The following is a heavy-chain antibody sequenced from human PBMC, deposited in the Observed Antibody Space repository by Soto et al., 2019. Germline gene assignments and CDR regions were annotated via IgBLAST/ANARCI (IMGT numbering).Heavy chain of an antibody. Sequence: GGSLRLSCAASGFTFSSYSMNWVRQAPGKGLEWVSPISSSSSYIYYADSVKGRFTISRDNAKNSLYLQMNSLRAEDTAVYYCAGPGYCSSTSCYKLGWFDPWGQGTLVTVSS. CDR3: AGPGYCSSTSCYKLGWFDP. D-gene: IGHD2-2*02. J-gene: IGHJ5*02. CDR1: GFTFSSYS. V-gene: IGHV3-21*01. CDR2: ISSSSSYI.